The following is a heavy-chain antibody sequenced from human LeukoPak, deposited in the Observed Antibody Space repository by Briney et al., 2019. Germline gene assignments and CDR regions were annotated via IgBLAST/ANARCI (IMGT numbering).Heavy chain of an antibody. D-gene: IGHD3-22*01. Sequence: NTSETLSLTCAVYGGSFSGYYWSWIRQPPGKGLEWIGEINHSGSTNYNPSLKSRVTISVDTSKNQFSLKLSSVTAADTAVYYCARMGSYYDSSGYYPAGFDYWGQGTLVTVSS. V-gene: IGHV4-34*01. J-gene: IGHJ4*02. CDR1: GGSFSGYY. CDR3: ARMGSYYDSSGYYPAGFDY. CDR2: INHSGST.